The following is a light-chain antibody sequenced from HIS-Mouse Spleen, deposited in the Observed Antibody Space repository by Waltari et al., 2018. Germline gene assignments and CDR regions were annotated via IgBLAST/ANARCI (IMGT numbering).Light chain of an antibody. Sequence: NFMLTQPHSVSESPGKTVTISCTRSSGSIASNYVQRYQPRPGSAPTTVIYEDNQRPSGVPDRFSGSIDSSSNSASLTISGLKTEDEADYYCQSYDSSNLVFGGGTKLTVL. CDR2: EDN. J-gene: IGLJ3*02. CDR3: QSYDSSNLV. V-gene: IGLV6-57*04. CDR1: SGSIASNY.